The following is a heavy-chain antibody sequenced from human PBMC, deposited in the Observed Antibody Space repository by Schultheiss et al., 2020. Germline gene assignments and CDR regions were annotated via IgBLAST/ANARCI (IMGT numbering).Heavy chain of an antibody. V-gene: IGHV3-23*01. CDR1: GFTFSSYA. CDR3: AKVWELAHFDY. D-gene: IGHD1-26*01. CDR2: ISGSGGST. Sequence: GESLKISCAASGFTFSSYAMSWVRQAPGKGLEWVSAISGSGGSTYYADSVKGRFTISRDNSKNTLYLQMNSLRAEDTAVYYCAKVWELAHFDYWGQGTLVTVSS. J-gene: IGHJ4*02.